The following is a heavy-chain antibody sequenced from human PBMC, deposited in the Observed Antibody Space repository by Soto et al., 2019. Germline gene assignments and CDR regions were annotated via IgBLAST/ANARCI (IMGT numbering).Heavy chain of an antibody. CDR3: ARDLPYYDFCSGYYRQYYYYYGMDV. V-gene: IGHV3-30-3*01. J-gene: IGHJ6*02. CDR1: GFTFSSYA. D-gene: IGHD3-3*01. CDR2: ISYDGSNK. Sequence: GGSLRLSCAASGFTFSSYAMHWVRQAPGKGLEWVAVISYDGSNKYYAESVKGRFTISRDNSKNTLYLQMNSLRAEDTAVYYCARDLPYYDFCSGYYRQYYYYYGMDVWGQGTTVTVSS.